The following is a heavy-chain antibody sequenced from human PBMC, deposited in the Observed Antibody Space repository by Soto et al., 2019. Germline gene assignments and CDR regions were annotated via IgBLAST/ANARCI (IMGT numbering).Heavy chain of an antibody. V-gene: IGHV4-59*01. CDR1: GDSMSLYY. CDR2: IYYSGST. D-gene: IGHD6-13*01. J-gene: IGHJ4*02. Sequence: SETLSLTCTVSGDSMSLYYWSWIRQPPGEGLEWIGYIYYSGSTNYNPSLKSRVTISVDTSKKQFSLKLSSVTAADTAVYYRARHYSSAWYKVDSWGQGTLVTVSS. CDR3: ARHYSSAWYKVDS.